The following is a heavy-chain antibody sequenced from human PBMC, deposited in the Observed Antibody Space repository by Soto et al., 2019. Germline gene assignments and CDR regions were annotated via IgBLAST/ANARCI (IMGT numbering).Heavy chain of an antibody. J-gene: IGHJ4*02. V-gene: IGHV3-7*01. CDR1: GFTFSSYW. CDR2: IKQDGSEK. D-gene: IGHD6-13*01. CDR3: ARDFVNSSWGQDY. Sequence: GGSLRLSCAASGFTFSSYWMSWVRQAPGKGLEWVANIKQDGSEKYYVDSVKGRFTISRDNAKNSLYLQMNSLRAEDTAVYYCARDFVNSSWGQDYWGQGTLVTVSS.